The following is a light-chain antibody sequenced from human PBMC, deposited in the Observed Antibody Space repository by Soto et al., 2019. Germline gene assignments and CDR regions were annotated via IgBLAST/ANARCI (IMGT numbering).Light chain of an antibody. J-gene: IGKJ2*03. Sequence: EIVLTQSPGTLSLSPGERATLSCRASRSVSSSNLAWYQHKPGQPPRLVMYGASSRATGIPDRFSGSGSGIDFTLTIARLEPEDFAIYYCQQYGSSPVSFGQGTKLEIK. CDR2: GAS. CDR1: RSVSSSN. CDR3: QQYGSSPVS. V-gene: IGKV3-20*01.